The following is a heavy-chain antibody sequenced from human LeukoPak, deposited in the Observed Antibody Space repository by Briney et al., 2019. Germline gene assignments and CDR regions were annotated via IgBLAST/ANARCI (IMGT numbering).Heavy chain of an antibody. CDR1: GYTFTGYY. D-gene: IGHD5-18*01. CDR2: INPNSGGT. V-gene: IGHV1-2*02. CDR3: ARSGIQVWSEPFDY. Sequence: GASVKVSCKASGYTFTGYYMHWLRQAPGQGLEWMGWINPNSGGTDLAQKFQGRVTMTRDTSISTAYMELSRLRSEDTAVYYCARSGIQVWSEPFDYWGQGTLVTVSS. J-gene: IGHJ4*02.